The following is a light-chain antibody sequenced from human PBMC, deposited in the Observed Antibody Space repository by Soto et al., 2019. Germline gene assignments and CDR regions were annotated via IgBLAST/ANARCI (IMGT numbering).Light chain of an antibody. CDR3: QQYNSSPPT. Sequence: DIVMTQSPDSLAVSLGERATINCKSGQSVLHSLDNNNYLAWYQQRPGQPPKLLIYWSSTRESGVPDRFSGSGSETDLAFTISSLQAEDVEVYYCQQYNSSPPTFGQGTKVEIK. J-gene: IGKJ1*01. CDR2: WSS. CDR1: QSVLHSLDNNNY. V-gene: IGKV4-1*01.